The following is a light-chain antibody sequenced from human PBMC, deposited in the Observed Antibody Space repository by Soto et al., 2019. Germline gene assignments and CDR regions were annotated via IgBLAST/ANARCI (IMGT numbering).Light chain of an antibody. Sequence: DIQMTQSPSTLSASVGDRVTITCRASQSISSWLAWYQQKPGKAPTLLIYKASSLEGGVPARFSGSGSGTEFTLTISSLQPDDFATYYCQQYNSYLTFGQGTKVEIK. CDR2: KAS. CDR3: QQYNSYLT. V-gene: IGKV1-5*03. CDR1: QSISSW. J-gene: IGKJ1*01.